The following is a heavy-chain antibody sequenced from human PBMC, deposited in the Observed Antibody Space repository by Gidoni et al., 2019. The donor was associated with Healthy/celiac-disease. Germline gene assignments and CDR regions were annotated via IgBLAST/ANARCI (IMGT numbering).Heavy chain of an antibody. Sequence: QVQLQQWGAGLLKPSETLSLTCAVYVGSFSGYYWSWIRQPPGKGLEWIGEINHSGSTNYNPSLKSRVTISVDTSKNQFSLKLSSVTAADTAVYYCARGQYYWGGRAPFDYWGQGTLVTVSS. CDR2: INHSGST. J-gene: IGHJ4*02. V-gene: IGHV4-34*01. CDR1: VGSFSGYY. D-gene: IGHD3-10*01. CDR3: ARGQYYWGGRAPFDY.